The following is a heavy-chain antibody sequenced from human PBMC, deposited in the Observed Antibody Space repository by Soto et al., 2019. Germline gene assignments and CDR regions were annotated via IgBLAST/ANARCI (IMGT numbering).Heavy chain of an antibody. Sequence: PSETLSLTCAVYGGSFSGYYWSWIRQPPGKGLEWIGEINHSGSTNYNPSLKSRVTISVDTSKNQFSLKPSSVTAADTAVYYCASRYYDFWSGNLPGMDVWGQGTTVTVSS. D-gene: IGHD3-3*01. CDR2: INHSGST. CDR1: GGSFSGYY. J-gene: IGHJ6*02. V-gene: IGHV4-34*01. CDR3: ASRYYDFWSGNLPGMDV.